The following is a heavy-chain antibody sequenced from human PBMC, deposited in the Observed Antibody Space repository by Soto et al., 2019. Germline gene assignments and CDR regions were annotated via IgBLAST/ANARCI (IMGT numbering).Heavy chain of an antibody. CDR3: ARGSSSWYVIQYGWFDP. J-gene: IGHJ5*02. D-gene: IGHD6-13*01. V-gene: IGHV4-31*03. Sequence: VQLQESGPGLVKPSQTLSLTCTVSGGSISSGGYYWSWIRQHPGKGLEWIGYIYYSGSTYYNPSLKSRVTISVDTSKNQFSLKLSSVTAADTAVYYCARGSSSWYVIQYGWFDPWGQGTLVTVSS. CDR1: GGSISSGGYY. CDR2: IYYSGST.